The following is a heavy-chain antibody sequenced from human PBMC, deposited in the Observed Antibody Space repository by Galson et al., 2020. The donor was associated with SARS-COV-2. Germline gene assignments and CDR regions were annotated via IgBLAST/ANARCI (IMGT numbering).Heavy chain of an antibody. CDR1: GGSISSGDYY. CDR3: ARCYFYGGKGVDWFDP. D-gene: IGHD3-22*01. CDR2: INYSGST. Sequence: SETLSLTCTVSGGSISSGDYYWSWIRQPPGKGLEWIGYINYSGSTYYNPSLKSRVTISVDTSKNQFSLKLSSVTAADTAVYYCARCYFYGGKGVDWFDPWGQGTLVTVSS. V-gene: IGHV4-30-4*01. J-gene: IGHJ5*02.